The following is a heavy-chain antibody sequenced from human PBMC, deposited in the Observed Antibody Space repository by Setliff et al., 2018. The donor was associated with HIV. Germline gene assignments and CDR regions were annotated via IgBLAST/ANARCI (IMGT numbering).Heavy chain of an antibody. D-gene: IGHD3-10*01. J-gene: IGHJ3*02. Sequence: SETLSLTCTVSGGSISSGSYYWSWIRQPAGKGLQWIGRIYTSGSTNYNPSLKSRVTISVDTSKNQFFLKLNSVTAADTAVYYCARIIMPRGGAFDIWGQGTMVTVSS. CDR3: ARIIMPRGGAFDI. CDR1: GGSISSGSYY. CDR2: IYTSGST. V-gene: IGHV4-61*02.